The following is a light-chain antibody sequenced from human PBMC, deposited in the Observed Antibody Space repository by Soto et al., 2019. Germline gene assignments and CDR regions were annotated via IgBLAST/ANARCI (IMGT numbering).Light chain of an antibody. CDR1: QSVRRN. CDR3: QQYNNWPPIT. J-gene: IGKJ5*01. CDR2: DAS. V-gene: IGKV3-15*01. Sequence: ERVITQSPATLSVSPGERATLSCRASQSVRRNLAWYQQKGGQAPRLLIYDASTRATGIPARFSGSGSGTEFTLTISSLQSEDFVVYYCQQYNNWPPITFGQGTRLEIK.